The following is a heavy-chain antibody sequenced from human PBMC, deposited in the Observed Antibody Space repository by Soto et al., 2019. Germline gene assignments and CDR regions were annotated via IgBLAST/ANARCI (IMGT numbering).Heavy chain of an antibody. CDR2: IVPAFGTP. Sequence: QVQLVQPGAEVKKPGSSVKVSCRASGGTFSNYAISWVRQAPGQGLEWMGGIVPAFGTPNYAQNLQGRITITADDSTTTVYMDLSSLRSEDTAVYYCARGATIFGVAAYSYYEMEVWGQGTTVTVSS. D-gene: IGHD3-3*01. V-gene: IGHV1-69*01. CDR1: GGTFSNYA. CDR3: ARGATIFGVAAYSYYEMEV. J-gene: IGHJ6*02.